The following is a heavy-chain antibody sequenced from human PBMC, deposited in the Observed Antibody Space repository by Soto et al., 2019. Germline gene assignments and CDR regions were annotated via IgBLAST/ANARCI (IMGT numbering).Heavy chain of an antibody. D-gene: IGHD2-2*01. Sequence: QVQVVQSGAEVKKPGSSVKVSCKTSGGTFSTSAISWVRQAPGQGLEWMGGIRPIFRTADYARRFQGRVTYNVDGSANTAYLELGILTSEDTAICYCARDKDGAQVGGNYYNIMDIWGQGTTVTVTS. CDR2: IRPIFRTA. V-gene: IGHV1-69*12. CDR3: ARDKDGAQVGGNYYNIMDI. CDR1: GGTFSTSA. J-gene: IGHJ6*02.